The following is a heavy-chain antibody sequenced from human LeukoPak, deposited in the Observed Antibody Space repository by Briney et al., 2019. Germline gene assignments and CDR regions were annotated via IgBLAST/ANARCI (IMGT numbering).Heavy chain of an antibody. CDR1: GFTFSSHA. Sequence: GGSLRLSCVASGFTFSSHAMHWVRQAPGKGLEWVAHIAYDGSNAYYPDSVKGRFTISRDNAKNTLYLQMNSLRAEDTAVYYCARESGIAAALDLWGQGTLVTVSS. D-gene: IGHD6-13*01. CDR3: ARESGIAAALDL. CDR2: IAYDGSNA. J-gene: IGHJ5*02. V-gene: IGHV3-30-3*01.